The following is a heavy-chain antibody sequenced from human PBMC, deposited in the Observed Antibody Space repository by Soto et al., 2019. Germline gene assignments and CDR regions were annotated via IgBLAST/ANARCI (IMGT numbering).Heavy chain of an antibody. D-gene: IGHD6-13*01. V-gene: IGHV4-31*01. CDR3: ATTPSLKQQLGGYWYFDL. CDR1: GGSISSGGYY. Sequence: QVQLQXXXXXXXXXXQXLSXTCTVSGGSISSGGYYWSWIRQHPGKGLEWIGYIYYSGSTYYNPSLKSLVTISVDTSKNQCSLKLSSVTAADTAVYYCATTPSLKQQLGGYWYFDLWGRGTLVTVSS. CDR2: IYYSGST. J-gene: IGHJ2*01.